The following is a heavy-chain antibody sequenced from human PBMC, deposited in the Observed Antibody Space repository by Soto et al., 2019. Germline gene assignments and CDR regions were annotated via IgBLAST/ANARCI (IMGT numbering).Heavy chain of an antibody. D-gene: IGHD3-22*01. CDR2: INPSGGST. J-gene: IGHJ5*02. V-gene: IGHV1-46*01. CDR3: ARDERYYYDSSDYDRFDP. CDR1: GYTFTSYY. Sequence: ASVKVSCKASGYTFTSYYMHWVRQAPGQGLEWMGIINPSGGSTSYAQKFQGRVTMTRDTSTSTVYMELSSLRSEDTAVYYCARDERYYYDSSDYDRFDPWGQGTLVTVSS.